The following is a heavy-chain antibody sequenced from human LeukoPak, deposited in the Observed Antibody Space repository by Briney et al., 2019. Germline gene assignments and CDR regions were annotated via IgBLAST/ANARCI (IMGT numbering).Heavy chain of an antibody. Sequence: SETLSLTCTVSGGSISGYYWSWIRQPPGKGLEWIGYIYYSGSTKYHPSLKSRVTISVDTSKNQFSLKLNSVTAADTAVYYCARSYGSGNYFDFWGQGTLVTVSS. J-gene: IGHJ4*02. D-gene: IGHD3-10*01. CDR1: GGSISGYY. CDR2: IYYSGST. CDR3: ARSYGSGNYFDF. V-gene: IGHV4-59*01.